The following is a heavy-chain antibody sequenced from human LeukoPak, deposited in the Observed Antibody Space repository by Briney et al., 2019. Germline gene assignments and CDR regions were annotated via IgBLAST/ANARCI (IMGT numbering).Heavy chain of an antibody. CDR3: AREVYSSSWSYYFDY. Sequence: GGSLRLSCAASGFTFSGYAMHWVRQAPGKGLEWVAVISYDGSNEYYADSVKGRFTISRDNAKNSLYLQMNSLRAEDTAVYYCAREVYSSSWSYYFDYWGQGTLVTVSS. CDR1: GFTFSGYA. J-gene: IGHJ4*02. CDR2: ISYDGSNE. D-gene: IGHD6-13*01. V-gene: IGHV3-30-3*01.